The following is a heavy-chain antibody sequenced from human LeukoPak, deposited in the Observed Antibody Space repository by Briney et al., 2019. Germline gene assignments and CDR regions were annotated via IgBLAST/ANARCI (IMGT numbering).Heavy chain of an antibody. CDR2: ISYDGSNK. J-gene: IGHJ5*02. V-gene: IGHV3-30*01. D-gene: IGHD6-6*01. CDR1: GFTFSSYA. Sequence: PVRSLGLSCAASGFTFSSYAMHWVRQAPGKGLEWVAVISYDGSNKYYADSVKGRFTISRDNSKNTLYLQMNSLRAEDTAVYYCARDGIAARWVSGNANNWFDPWGQGTLVTVSS. CDR3: ARDGIAARWVSGNANNWFDP.